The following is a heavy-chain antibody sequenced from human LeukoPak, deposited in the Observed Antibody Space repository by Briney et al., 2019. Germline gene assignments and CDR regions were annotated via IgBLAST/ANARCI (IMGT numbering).Heavy chain of an antibody. CDR3: ARDGEGTYYDFWSGPYYMDV. Sequence: ASVKVSCKASGYIFTDYAIHWLRQAPGQRPEWMGWMNGGNGNTKYSQKFQGRITLIRDTSAATAYMELSSLRHDDLAVYYCARDGEGTYYDFWSGPYYMDVWGKGTTVTVSS. CDR1: GYIFTDYA. D-gene: IGHD3-3*01. V-gene: IGHV1-3*01. CDR2: MNGGNGNT. J-gene: IGHJ6*03.